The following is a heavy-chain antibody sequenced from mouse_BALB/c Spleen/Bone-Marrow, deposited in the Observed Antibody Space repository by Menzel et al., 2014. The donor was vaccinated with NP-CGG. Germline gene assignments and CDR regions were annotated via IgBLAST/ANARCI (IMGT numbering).Heavy chain of an antibody. CDR1: GYTFTSYW. CDR2: INPGNGRT. Sequence: QVHVKQSGAVLVKPGASVKLSCKASGYTFTSYWMHWVKQRPGQGLEWIGAINPGNGRTKYNEKFKGKATLTVDKSSSTAYMQLSSLTSEVSAVYYCARGYIAYWGQGTLVTVSA. V-gene: IGHV1S81*02. CDR3: ARGYIAY. D-gene: IGHD2-14*01. J-gene: IGHJ3*01.